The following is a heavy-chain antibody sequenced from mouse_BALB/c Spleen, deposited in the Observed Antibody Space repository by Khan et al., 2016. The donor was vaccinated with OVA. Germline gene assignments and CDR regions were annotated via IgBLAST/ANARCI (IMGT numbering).Heavy chain of an antibody. CDR1: DFNIKDYY. J-gene: IGHJ3*01. V-gene: IGHV14-1*02. CDR3: ARSGYSAWFAY. Sequence: VQLQQSGAELVRPGALVKLSCKASDFNIKDYYMHWVKQRPEQGLEGIGWSDPENGETVYDPKFQGKAIMTADTSSNTAYLQLSILTSEDTAVYYCARSGYSAWFAYWGQGTLVTVSA. CDR2: SDPENGET.